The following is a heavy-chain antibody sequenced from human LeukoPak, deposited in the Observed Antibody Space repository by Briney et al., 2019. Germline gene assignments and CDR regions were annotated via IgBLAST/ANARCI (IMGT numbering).Heavy chain of an antibody. CDR3: AKDLDDSSGYYYDNWYFDL. V-gene: IGHV3-30*18. J-gene: IGHJ2*01. CDR1: GFTFSSYG. D-gene: IGHD3-22*01. Sequence: PGRSLRLSCAASGFTFSSYGMHWVRQAPGKGLEWVAVISYDGSNKYYGDSVKGRFTISRDNSKNTPYLQMNSLRAEDTAVYYCAKDLDDSSGYYYDNWYFDLWGRGTLVTVSS. CDR2: ISYDGSNK.